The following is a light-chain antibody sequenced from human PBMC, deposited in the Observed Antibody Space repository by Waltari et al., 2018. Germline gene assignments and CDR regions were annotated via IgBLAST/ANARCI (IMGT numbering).Light chain of an antibody. CDR2: EDN. CDR1: SGSIASNY. CDR3: QSYDTSNHGV. J-gene: IGLJ2*01. V-gene: IGLV6-57*02. Sequence: NFMLTQPHSVSESPGKTVTISCTGSSGSIASNYVQWYQQRPGSAPTTVIFEDNQRPSGVTDRFSGSIDSSSNSASLTISGLKTEDEADYDCQSYDTSNHGVFGGGTKLTVL.